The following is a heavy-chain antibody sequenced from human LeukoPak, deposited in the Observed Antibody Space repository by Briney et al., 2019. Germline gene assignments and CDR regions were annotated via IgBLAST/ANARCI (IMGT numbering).Heavy chain of an antibody. CDR3: ARDGVGYYDSSGYYYFQH. J-gene: IGHJ1*01. D-gene: IGHD3-22*01. V-gene: IGHV1-2*02. CDR2: INPNSGGT. Sequence: ASVKVSFKASGYTFTGYYMHWVRQAPGQGLEWMGWINPNSGGTNYAQKFQGRVTMTRDTSISTAYMELSRLRSDDTAVYYCARDGVGYYDSSGYYYFQHWGQGTLVTVSS. CDR1: GYTFTGYY.